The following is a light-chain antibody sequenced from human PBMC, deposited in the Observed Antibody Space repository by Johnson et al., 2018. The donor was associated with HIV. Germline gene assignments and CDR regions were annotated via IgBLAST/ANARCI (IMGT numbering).Light chain of an antibody. CDR2: DNN. J-gene: IGLJ1*01. V-gene: IGLV1-51*01. Sequence: QSVLTQPPSVSAAPGQKVTIYCSGSSSNVGNNYVSWYQQLPGTAPKLLIYDNNKRPSGIPDRFSGSKSGTSATLGITGLQTGDEADYYCGTWDSSLYAYVFGTWTKVTAL. CDR3: GTWDSSLYAYV. CDR1: SSNVGNNY.